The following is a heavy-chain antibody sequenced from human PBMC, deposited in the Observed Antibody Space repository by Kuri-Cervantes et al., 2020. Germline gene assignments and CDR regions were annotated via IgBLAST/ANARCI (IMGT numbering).Heavy chain of an antibody. CDR1: GFTFSSYS. V-gene: IGHV3-21*04. D-gene: IGHD4-23*01. J-gene: IGHJ6*02. CDR2: ISSSSSYI. Sequence: LSLTCAASGFTFSSYSMNWVRQAPGKGLEWVSSISSSSSYIYYADSVKGRFTISRDNAKNSLYLQMNSLRAEDTAVYYCARDRGDYGGNSLSFYYGMDVWGQGTTVTVSS. CDR3: ARDRGDYGGNSLSFYYGMDV.